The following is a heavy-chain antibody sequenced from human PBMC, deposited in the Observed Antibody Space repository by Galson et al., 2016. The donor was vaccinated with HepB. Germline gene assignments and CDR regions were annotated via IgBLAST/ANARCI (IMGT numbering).Heavy chain of an antibody. Sequence: SETLSLTCVVSGASISSNWWSWVRQPPGKGLEWIGETYHSGSTYLNPSLNSRVAISIDRSKNPFSLSLNSVTAADTAVYYCARHIIVTGTRGFDFWGQGILVTVSS. CDR3: ARHIIVTGTRGFDF. CDR2: TYHSGST. J-gene: IGHJ4*02. CDR1: GASISSNW. D-gene: IGHD1-7*01. V-gene: IGHV4-4*02.